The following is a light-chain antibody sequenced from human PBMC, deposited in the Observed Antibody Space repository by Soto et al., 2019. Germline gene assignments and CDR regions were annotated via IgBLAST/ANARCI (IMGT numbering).Light chain of an antibody. V-gene: IGLV2-14*01. CDR2: EVT. J-gene: IGLJ1*01. CDR3: SSFTSSITYV. Sequence: QSALTQPASVSGSPGQSITISCTGSSSDVGGYNHVSWYQQHPGKAPKLMIYEVTYRPSGVSNRFSGSKSGNTASLTISGLQSEDEADYHCSSFTSSITYVFGTGTKLTVL. CDR1: SSDVGGYNH.